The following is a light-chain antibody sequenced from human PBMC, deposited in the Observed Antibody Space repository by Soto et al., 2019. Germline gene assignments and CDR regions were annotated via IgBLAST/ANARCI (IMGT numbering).Light chain of an antibody. V-gene: IGKV1-5*03. J-gene: IGKJ1*01. CDR1: QSISSW. CDR3: QQYNSYWT. CDR2: KAS. Sequence: DIQMTQSPSTLSASVGDRVTITCRASQSISSWLAWYQQKPGKAPKLLIYKASSLESGVPSRFSGSGSGTEFTRTISSLQPDDFATYYCQQYNSYWTFGQGTKVDIK.